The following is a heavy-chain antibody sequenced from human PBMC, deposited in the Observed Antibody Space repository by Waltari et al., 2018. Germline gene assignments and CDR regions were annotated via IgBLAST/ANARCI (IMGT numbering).Heavy chain of an antibody. V-gene: IGHV3-74*01. D-gene: IGHD6-13*01. CDR1: GFIFNTYW. Sequence: VQLVESGGGLVQPGGSLRLSCSASGFIFNTYWTTWVRQAPGKGLVSVSHINTDGSITNYANSVKGRFTISRDNAKNTLFLQMNSLRAEDTAVYYCVMYSSSFLGDCWGQGTLVTVSS. J-gene: IGHJ4*02. CDR2: INTDGSIT. CDR3: VMYSSSFLGDC.